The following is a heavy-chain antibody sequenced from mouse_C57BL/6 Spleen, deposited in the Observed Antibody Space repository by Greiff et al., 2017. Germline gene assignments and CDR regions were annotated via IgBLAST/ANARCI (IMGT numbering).Heavy chain of an antibody. V-gene: IGHV1-52*01. CDR3: ARLDDGYYNY. Sequence: VQLQQPGAELVRPGSSVKLSCKASGYTFTSYWMHWVKQRPIQGLEWIGNIDPSDSETHYNQKFKDKATLTVDKSSSTAYMQLSSLTSEDSAVYYCARLDDGYYNYWGQGTTLTVSS. D-gene: IGHD2-3*01. CDR1: GYTFTSYW. J-gene: IGHJ2*01. CDR2: IDPSDSET.